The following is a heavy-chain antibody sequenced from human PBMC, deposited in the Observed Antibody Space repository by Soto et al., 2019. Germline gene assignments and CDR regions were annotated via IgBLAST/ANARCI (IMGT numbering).Heavy chain of an antibody. CDR3: ARDPIAVAGTLDAFDI. D-gene: IGHD6-19*01. Sequence: LSLTCTVSCGSISVYYWSWSRQPAGKGLEWIGRIYTSGSTNYNPSLKSRVTMSVDTSKNQFSLKLSSVTAADTAVYYCARDPIAVAGTLDAFDIWGQGTMVTVSS. V-gene: IGHV4-4*07. CDR1: CGSISVYY. J-gene: IGHJ3*02. CDR2: IYTSGST.